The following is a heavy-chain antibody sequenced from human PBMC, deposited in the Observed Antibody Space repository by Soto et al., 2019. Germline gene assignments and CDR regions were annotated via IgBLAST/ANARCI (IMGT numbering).Heavy chain of an antibody. J-gene: IGHJ4*02. CDR3: PCDRPRRSSGYFFDY. V-gene: IGHV3-23*01. CDR2: VSASGLNT. Sequence: ETLSLTCTVSGGSISSSSYYWGWIRQPPGKGLEWVSGVSASGLNTDYADPVKGRFYISRDNSKNTVSLHMNSLRAEDTALYYCPCDRPRRSSGYFFDYWGEGAAVSVSS. CDR1: GGSISSSSYY. D-gene: IGHD2-21*01.